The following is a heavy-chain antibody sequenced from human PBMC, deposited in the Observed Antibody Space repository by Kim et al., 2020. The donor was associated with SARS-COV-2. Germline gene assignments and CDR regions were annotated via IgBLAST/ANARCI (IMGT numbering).Heavy chain of an antibody. Sequence: GGSLRLSCAASGFTFSSCAMSWVRQAPGKGLEWVSTISGSGGSTYYADSVKGRFTISRDNSKNTLYLQMNSLRAEDTAVYYCAKPKAADASGSYPLHHYYDDGMDVWGQGPTVTVSS. CDR2: ISGSGGST. CDR3: AKPKAADASGSYPLHHYYDDGMDV. J-gene: IGHJ6*02. CDR1: GFTFSSCA. D-gene: IGHD3-10*01. V-gene: IGHV3-23*01.